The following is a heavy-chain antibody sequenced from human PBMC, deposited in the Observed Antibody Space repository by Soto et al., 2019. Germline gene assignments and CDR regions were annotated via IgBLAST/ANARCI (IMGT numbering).Heavy chain of an antibody. CDR2: IYHTGNA. D-gene: IGHD1-26*01. CDR1: GDSISNSRFY. J-gene: IGHJ5*02. Sequence: SETLSLTCSVSGDSISNSRFYWAWIRQPPGEGLEWIGSIYHTGNAYYNPSLKSRVTISVDTSKNQFSLKLTSVTAADTAVYYCAMYSGSYPGWFDPWGQGTLVTVSS. CDR3: AMYSGSYPGWFDP. V-gene: IGHV4-39*01.